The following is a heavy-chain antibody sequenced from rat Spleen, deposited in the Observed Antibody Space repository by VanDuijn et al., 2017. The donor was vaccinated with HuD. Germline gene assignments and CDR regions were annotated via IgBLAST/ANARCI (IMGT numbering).Heavy chain of an antibody. CDR2: INTGSGGT. V-gene: IGHV1-43*01. CDR3: ARGNGYTNVMDA. J-gene: IGHJ4*01. D-gene: IGHD1-6*01. CDR1: GYTFTNYY. Sequence: QVQLQQSGAELAKPGSSVKISCKASGYTFTNYYISWIKQTTGQGLEYIGYINTGSGGTNYNEKFKGKATLTVDKSSSTAFMQLSSLTPDDSAVYYCARGNGYTNVMDAWGQGASVTVSS.